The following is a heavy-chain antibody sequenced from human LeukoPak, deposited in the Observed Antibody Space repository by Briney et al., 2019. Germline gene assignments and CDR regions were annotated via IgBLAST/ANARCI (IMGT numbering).Heavy chain of an antibody. CDR3: ARHVAVPGGYYYYYMDV. CDR1: CGSISSSSYC. CDR2: IYYSGST. J-gene: IGHJ6*03. V-gene: IGHV4-39*01. D-gene: IGHD3-10*01. Sequence: SETLSLTCTVSCGSISSSSYCWGWIRQPPGKGLEWIGSIYYSGSTYYNPSLKSRVTISVDTSKNQFSLKLSSVTAADTAVYYCARHVAVPGGYYYYYMDVWGKGTTVTVSS.